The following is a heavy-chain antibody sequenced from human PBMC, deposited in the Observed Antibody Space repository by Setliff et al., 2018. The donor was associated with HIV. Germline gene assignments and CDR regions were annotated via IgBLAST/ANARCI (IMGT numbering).Heavy chain of an antibody. J-gene: IGHJ3*02. CDR2: IDPSDSYI. D-gene: IGHD6-19*01. CDR1: GYSFTSYW. V-gene: IGHV5-10-1*01. CDR3: SRGIAVAGHDFANTPGDI. Sequence: GESLKISCKGSGYSFTSYWSNWVRQMPGQGLEWMGRIDPSDSYINYGPSFQGHVTISADKSTNTAFLQWSSLKASDSAMYYCSRGIAVAGHDFANTPGDIWGQGTMVTVSS.